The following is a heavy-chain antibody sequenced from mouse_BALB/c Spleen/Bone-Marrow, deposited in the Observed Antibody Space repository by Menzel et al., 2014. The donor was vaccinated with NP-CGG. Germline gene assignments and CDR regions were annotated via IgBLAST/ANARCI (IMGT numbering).Heavy chain of an antibody. CDR2: ISTYSGNT. Sequence: VQLVESGPELVRPGVSVKISCKGSGYTFTDYAMHWVKQSHAKSLEWIGVISTYSGNTNYNQKFKGKATMTVDKSSSTAYMEPARLTSEDSAIYYCASPIYYGNYEGFAYWGQGTLVTVSA. CDR1: GYTFTDYA. CDR3: ASPIYYGNYEGFAY. V-gene: IGHV1-67*01. D-gene: IGHD2-1*01. J-gene: IGHJ3*01.